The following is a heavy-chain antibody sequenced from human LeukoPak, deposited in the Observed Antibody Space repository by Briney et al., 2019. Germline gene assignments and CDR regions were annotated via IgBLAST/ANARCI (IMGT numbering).Heavy chain of an antibody. D-gene: IGHD1-26*01. J-gene: IGHJ3*02. Sequence: SQTLSLTCGISGDSVSSNSAAWNWIRQSPSRGLEWLGRTYYRSKWNTQYAVSVKSRISINPDTSKNQFSLQLNSVTPEDTAVYYCARGTRALWSGDVFDIWGQGTVVTVSS. CDR1: GDSVSSNSAA. V-gene: IGHV6-1*01. CDR3: ARGTRALWSGDVFDI. CDR2: TYYRSKWNT.